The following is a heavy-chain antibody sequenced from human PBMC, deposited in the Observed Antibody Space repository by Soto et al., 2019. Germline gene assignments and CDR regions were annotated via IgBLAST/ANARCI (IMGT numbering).Heavy chain of an antibody. Sequence: QVQLVQSGAEVKKPGASVKVSCKASGYTFTSYAMHWVRQAPGQRREWMGWINAGNGNTKYSQKFQGRVTITRDTSASTCNMELSSLRSEDTAVYYCARDTAPSDAWGQGPTVTVSS. CDR1: GYTFTSYA. CDR3: ARDTAPSDA. J-gene: IGHJ6*02. CDR2: INAGNGNT. V-gene: IGHV1-3*01. D-gene: IGHD4-17*01.